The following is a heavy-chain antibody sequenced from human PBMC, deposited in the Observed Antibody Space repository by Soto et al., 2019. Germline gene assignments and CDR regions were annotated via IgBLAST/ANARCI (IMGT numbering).Heavy chain of an antibody. Sequence: QVQLVQSGAEVKQPGSSVRVSCKTSGGTFRSYAFSWVRQAPGQGLEWMGGLIPILGTANYAQKLQGRLAILXXEXTXXAYMELSSLRSEDTAVYYCARSDYCGGDCYAFLDYWGQGTLVTVPS. D-gene: IGHD2-21*02. CDR1: GGTFRSYA. CDR3: ARSDYCGGDCYAFLDY. CDR2: LIPILGTA. J-gene: IGHJ4*02. V-gene: IGHV1-69*05.